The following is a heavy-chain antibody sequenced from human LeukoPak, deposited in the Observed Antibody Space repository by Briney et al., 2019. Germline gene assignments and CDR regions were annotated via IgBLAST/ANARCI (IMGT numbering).Heavy chain of an antibody. D-gene: IGHD3-10*01. J-gene: IGHJ4*02. CDR2: IYYSGST. CDR3: ASYGSGSYRQPTFDY. Sequence: SETLSLTCTVSGGSISSGDYYWSWIRQPPGKGLEWIGYIYYSGSTYYNPSLKSRVTISVDTSKNQFSLKLSSVTAADTAVYYCASYGSGSYRQPTFDYRGQGTLVTVSS. V-gene: IGHV4-30-4*01. CDR1: GGSISSGDYY.